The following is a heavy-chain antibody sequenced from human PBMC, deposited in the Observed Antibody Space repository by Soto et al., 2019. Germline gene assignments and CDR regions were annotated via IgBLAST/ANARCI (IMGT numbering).Heavy chain of an antibody. Sequence: SETLSLTCTVSGGSVSSGSYYWSWIRQPPGKGLEWIGYVYHNGNAYPKPSLKSRVTISLDGAKNQFSLKMTSVTAADTGLYYCAARPYYYYGLDVWGQGTTVTVSS. V-gene: IGHV4-61*01. CDR1: GGSVSSGSYY. J-gene: IGHJ6*02. CDR3: AARPYYYYGLDV. CDR2: VYHNGNA.